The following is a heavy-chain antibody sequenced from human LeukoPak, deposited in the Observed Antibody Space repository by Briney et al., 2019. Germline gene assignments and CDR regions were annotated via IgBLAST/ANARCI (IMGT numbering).Heavy chain of an antibody. D-gene: IGHD3-22*01. CDR2: ISYDGSNK. Sequence: PGGSLRLSCAASGFTFSSYAMHWVRQAPGKGLEWVAVISYDGSNKYYADSVKGRFTISRDNSKNTLYLQMNSLRAEDTAVYYCARDSPDYYDSSGPFDYWGQGTLVTVSS. V-gene: IGHV3-30*04. CDR3: ARDSPDYYDSSGPFDY. CDR1: GFTFSSYA. J-gene: IGHJ4*02.